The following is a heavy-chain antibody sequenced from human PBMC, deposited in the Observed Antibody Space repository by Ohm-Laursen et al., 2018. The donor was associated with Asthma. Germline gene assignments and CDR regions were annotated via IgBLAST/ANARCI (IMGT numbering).Heavy chain of an antibody. CDR2: ISYHGYNE. CDR1: GFTFSSYG. J-gene: IGHJ6*02. V-gene: IGHV3-30*03. CDR3: ARDLGAYCTNGVCYTAYYYYGMDV. D-gene: IGHD2-8*01. Sequence: SLRLSCSASGFTFSSYGMHWVRQALGKGLEWVAVISYHGYNEYYLDSVKGRFTISRDNAKNSLYLQMNSLRAEDTAVYYCARDLGAYCTNGVCYTAYYYYGMDVWGQGTTVTVSS.